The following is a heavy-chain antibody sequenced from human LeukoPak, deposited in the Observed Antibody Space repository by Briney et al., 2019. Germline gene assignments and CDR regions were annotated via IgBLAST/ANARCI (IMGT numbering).Heavy chain of an antibody. CDR1: GHTFTDYY. V-gene: IGHV1-2*02. CDR2: INPNSGGT. D-gene: IGHD3-10*01. Sequence: ASVTVSCKASGHTFTDYYIHWVRQTPAQGLEWMGWINPNSGGTNYAQKFQGRVAITRDTSISTAYMELSRLRSDDTAVYYCARGGAGDYGDYYDYWGQGTLVTVSS. CDR3: ARGGAGDYGDYYDY. J-gene: IGHJ4*02.